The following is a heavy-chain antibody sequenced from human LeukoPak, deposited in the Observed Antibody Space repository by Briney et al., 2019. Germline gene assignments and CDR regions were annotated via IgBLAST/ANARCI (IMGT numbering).Heavy chain of an antibody. CDR3: ARVQYLRTDWFDP. CDR2: IYSSGST. CDR1: GGSINSYY. Sequence: SETLSLTCTVSGGSINSYYWSWIRQPAGKGLEWIGRIYSSGSTTYNPSLKSRATMSVDTSKNQFSERPSSVTAADTAVYYCARVQYLRTDWFDPWGQGTLVTVSS. J-gene: IGHJ5*02. V-gene: IGHV4-4*07. D-gene: IGHD2-2*01.